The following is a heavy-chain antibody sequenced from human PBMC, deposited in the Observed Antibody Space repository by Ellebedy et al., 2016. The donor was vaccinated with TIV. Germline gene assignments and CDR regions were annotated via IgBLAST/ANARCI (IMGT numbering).Heavy chain of an antibody. D-gene: IGHD4-17*01. CDR3: GRGSPVTTTLTPLDY. CDR2: ISSSSSYI. Sequence: GESLKISCAASGFTFSSYSMNWVRQAPGKGLGWVSSISSSSSYIYYAESVKGRFTISRDNAKNSLYLQMNSLRDEDTAVYYCGRGSPVTTTLTPLDYWGQGTLVTVSS. CDR1: GFTFSSYS. J-gene: IGHJ4*02. V-gene: IGHV3-21*01.